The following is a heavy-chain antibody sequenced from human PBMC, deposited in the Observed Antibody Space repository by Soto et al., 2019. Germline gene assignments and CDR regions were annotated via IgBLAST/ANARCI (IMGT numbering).Heavy chain of an antibody. Sequence: SETLSLTCTVSGGSISSSSYYWGWIRQPPGKGLEWIGSIYYSGSTYYNPSLKSRVTISVDTSKNQFSLKLSSVTAADTAVYYCARHVISAAAAAGTRGWDYYYYYMDVWGKGTTVTVSS. V-gene: IGHV4-39*01. CDR1: GGSISSSSYY. J-gene: IGHJ6*03. CDR3: ARHVISAAAAAGTRGWDYYYYYMDV. D-gene: IGHD6-13*01. CDR2: IYYSGST.